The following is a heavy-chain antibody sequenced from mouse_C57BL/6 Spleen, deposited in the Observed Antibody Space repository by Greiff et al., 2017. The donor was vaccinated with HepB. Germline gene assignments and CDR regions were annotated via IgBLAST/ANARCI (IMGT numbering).Heavy chain of an antibody. Sequence: EVQLQESGPGMVKPSQSLSLTCTVTGYSITSGYDWHWIRHFPGNKLEWMGYISYSGSTNYNPSLKSRISITHDTSKNHFFLKLNSVTTEDTATYYCARDYYGSRGWYFDVWGTGTTVTVSS. CDR1: GYSITSGYD. CDR3: ARDYYGSRGWYFDV. V-gene: IGHV3-1*01. D-gene: IGHD1-1*01. J-gene: IGHJ1*03. CDR2: ISYSGST.